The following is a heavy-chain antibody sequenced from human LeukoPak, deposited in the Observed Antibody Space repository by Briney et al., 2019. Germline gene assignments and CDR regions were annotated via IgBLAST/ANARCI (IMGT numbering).Heavy chain of an antibody. D-gene: IGHD4-17*01. CDR3: AKESLYDDWDY. J-gene: IGHJ4*02. CDR2: INQDGSEK. Sequence: PGGSLRLSCAASGFTFSSYAMSWVRQAPGKGLEWVANINQDGSEKFYVDSVKGRFTISRDNAKNSLYLQMNSLRAEDTAIYYCAKESLYDDWDYWGQGTLVTVSS. V-gene: IGHV3-7*03. CDR1: GFTFSSYA.